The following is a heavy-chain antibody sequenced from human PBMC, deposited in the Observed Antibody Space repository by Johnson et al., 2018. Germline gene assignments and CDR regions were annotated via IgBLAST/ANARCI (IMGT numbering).Heavy chain of an antibody. J-gene: IGHJ1*01. CDR2: SNAANGNT. D-gene: IGHD2-21*01. CDR3: VRSDCSGECYLLQH. CDR1: GYTFTAFN. V-gene: IGHV1-3*01. Sequence: QVQLVQSGAEVQKPGASVTVSCKASGYTFTAFNMHWVRQAPGQRLAWMGWSNAANGNTRYSPKFQGRLTITTDTSAFTGYRELSSLRSEDAAIYYCVRSDCSGECYLLQHWGQGTPITVYS.